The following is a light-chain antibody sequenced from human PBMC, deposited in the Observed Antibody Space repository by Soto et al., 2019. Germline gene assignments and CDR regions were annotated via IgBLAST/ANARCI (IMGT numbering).Light chain of an antibody. J-gene: IGKJ1*01. CDR3: QQYNNWPET. CDR2: DAS. V-gene: IGKV3-15*01. CDR1: QSVSSN. Sequence: EILMTQSPATLSVSPGKKATLSCRASQSVSSNLAWYQQKVGQAPRVLIYDASTRATGIPGRFSGSGSGTEFTLTISSLQSEDFAVYYCQQYNNWPETFGQGTKV.